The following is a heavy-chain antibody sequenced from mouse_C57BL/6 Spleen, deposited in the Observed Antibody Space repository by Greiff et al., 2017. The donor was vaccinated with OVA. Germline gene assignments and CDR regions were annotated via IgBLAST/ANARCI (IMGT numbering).Heavy chain of an antibody. CDR1: GYTFTDYN. CDR3: ASLYGSSRYYYAMDY. CDR2: INPNNGGT. J-gene: IGHJ4*01. Sequence: VQLHQSGPELVKPGASVKMSCKASGYTFTDYNMHWVKQSHGKSLEWIGYINPNNGGTSYNQKFKGKATLTVTKSSSTASLALRSLPAEDSAVYYCASLYGSSRYYYAMDYWGQGTSVTVSS. V-gene: IGHV1-22*01. D-gene: IGHD1-1*01.